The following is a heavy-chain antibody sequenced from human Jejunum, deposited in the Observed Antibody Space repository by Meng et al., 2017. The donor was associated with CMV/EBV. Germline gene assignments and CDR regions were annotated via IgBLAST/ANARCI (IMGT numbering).Heavy chain of an antibody. V-gene: IGHV1-46*01. J-gene: IGHJ5*02. CDR3: ARGDSRADLAWWFDP. CDR1: GFSFTGDF. Sequence: SGFSFTGDFMRWIRQPPGQGLEWMVLINPNGTSTSYAQRFESRVRLTRDTSTSTDYMKLNSLRAEDTAVYYCARGDSRADLAWWFDPWGQGTLVTVSS. D-gene: IGHD3-22*01. CDR2: INPNGTST.